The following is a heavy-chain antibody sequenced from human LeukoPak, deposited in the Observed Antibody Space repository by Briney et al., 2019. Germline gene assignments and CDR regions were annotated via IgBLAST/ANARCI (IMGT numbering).Heavy chain of an antibody. Sequence: GGSLRLSCAASGFTFSSYAMHWVRQAPGKGLEWVAVISYDGSNKYYADSVKGRFTISRDNSKNTLYLQMNSLRAEDTAVYYCARGNGPRHYDSSGYDWDFFSTGGAFDIWGQGTMVTVSS. V-gene: IGHV3-30-3*01. D-gene: IGHD3-22*01. CDR3: ARGNGPRHYDSSGYDWDFFSTGGAFDI. J-gene: IGHJ3*02. CDR2: ISYDGSNK. CDR1: GFTFSSYA.